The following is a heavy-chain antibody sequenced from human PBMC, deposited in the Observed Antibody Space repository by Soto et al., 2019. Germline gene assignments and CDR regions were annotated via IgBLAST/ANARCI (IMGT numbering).Heavy chain of an antibody. Sequence: SETLSLTCAVYGGSFSGYYWSWIRQPPGKGLEWIGEINHSGSTNYNPSLKSRVTISVDTSKNQFSLKLSSVTAADTAVYYCSGGSARTLFDYWGQGTLVTVSS. D-gene: IGHD2-15*01. V-gene: IGHV4-34*01. CDR1: GGSFSGYY. CDR2: INHSGST. J-gene: IGHJ4*02. CDR3: SGGSARTLFDY.